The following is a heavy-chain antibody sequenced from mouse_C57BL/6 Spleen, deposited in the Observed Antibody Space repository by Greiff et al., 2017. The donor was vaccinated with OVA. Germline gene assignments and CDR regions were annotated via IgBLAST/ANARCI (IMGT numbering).Heavy chain of an antibody. V-gene: IGHV1-26*01. CDR3: AKASDWGAY. CDR2: INPNNGGT. J-gene: IGHJ3*01. D-gene: IGHD4-1*01. CDR1: GYTFTDYY. Sequence: EVQLQQSGPELVKPGASVKISCKASGYTFTDYYMNWVKQSHGKSLEWIGDINPNNGGTSYNQKFKGKATLTVDKSSSTAYMELRSLTSEDTADYDGAKASDWGAYWGQGTLVTVSA.